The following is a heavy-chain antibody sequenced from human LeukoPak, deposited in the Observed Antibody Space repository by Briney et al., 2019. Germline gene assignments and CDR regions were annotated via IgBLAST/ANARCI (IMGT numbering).Heavy chain of an antibody. J-gene: IGHJ4*02. CDR1: GFTFSDYY. D-gene: IGHD3-3*01. Sequence: PGGSLRLSCAASGFTFSDYYMSWIRQAPGKGLEWVSYISSSGSTIYYADSVKGRFTISRDNAKNSLYLQMNSLRAEDTAVYYCARRQRGGYRITIFFDYWGQGTLVTVSS. V-gene: IGHV3-11*04. CDR2: ISSSGSTI. CDR3: ARRQRGGYRITIFFDY.